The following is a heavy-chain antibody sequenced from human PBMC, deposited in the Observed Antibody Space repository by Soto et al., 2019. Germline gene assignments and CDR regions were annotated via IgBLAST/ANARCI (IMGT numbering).Heavy chain of an antibody. Sequence: EVQLLESGGGLVQPGGSLRLSCAASGFTFRNYAMSWVRQAPGKGLEWVSVISGSGGSTFYADSVKGRFTISRDNSKNTLYPQMNSLRAEDTAVYYCAKDQAGDAYNYGYWGQGTLVTVSS. CDR2: ISGSGGST. CDR3: AKDQAGDAYNYGY. V-gene: IGHV3-23*01. D-gene: IGHD5-12*01. CDR1: GFTFRNYA. J-gene: IGHJ4*02.